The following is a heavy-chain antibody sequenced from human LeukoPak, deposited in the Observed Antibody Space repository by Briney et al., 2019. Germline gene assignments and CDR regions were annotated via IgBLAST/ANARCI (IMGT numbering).Heavy chain of an antibody. CDR3: ARGNPTYGSGSDWFDP. D-gene: IGHD3-10*01. Sequence: SETLSLTCTVSGYSISSGYYWGWIRQPPGKGLEWIGSIYHSGSTYYNPSLKSRVTISVDTSKNQFSLKLSSVTAADTAVYYCARGNPTYGSGSDWFDPWGQGTLVTVSS. CDR2: IYHSGST. J-gene: IGHJ5*02. CDR1: GYSISSGYY. V-gene: IGHV4-38-2*02.